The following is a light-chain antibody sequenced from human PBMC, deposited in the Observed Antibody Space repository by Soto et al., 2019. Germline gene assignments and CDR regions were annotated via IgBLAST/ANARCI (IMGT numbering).Light chain of an antibody. CDR1: EDINKF. J-gene: IGKJ2*01. V-gene: IGKV1-9*01. Sequence: DIQLTQSPSFLSASVGDRVTITCRASEDINKFLGWYQQKPGKAPNLLISSASTLRSGVPSRFSGSGSGTEFILTISSLQPEDFATYYCQHLKTYPYTFGRGTKLEIK. CDR3: QHLKTYPYT. CDR2: SAS.